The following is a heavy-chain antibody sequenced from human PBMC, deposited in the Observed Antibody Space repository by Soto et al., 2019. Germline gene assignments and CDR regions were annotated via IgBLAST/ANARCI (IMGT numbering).Heavy chain of an antibody. CDR3: TIYPRMAFFGGSFDS. CDR1: GGSVSSTTYY. D-gene: IGHD3-16*01. J-gene: IGHJ4*02. Sequence: QLQLKESGPGLVKPSETLSLTCTVSGGSVSSTTYYWTWIRQPPGKGLEWIGSIYYSGSTYYNTYLKCRITISVDKSKNQFALKLSSAAAADMAVYYCTIYPRMAFFGGSFDSWGQGALVNVSS. V-gene: IGHV4-39*01. CDR2: IYYSGST.